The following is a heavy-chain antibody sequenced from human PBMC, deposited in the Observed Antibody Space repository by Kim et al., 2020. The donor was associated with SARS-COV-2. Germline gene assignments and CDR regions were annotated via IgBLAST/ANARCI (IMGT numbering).Heavy chain of an antibody. D-gene: IGHD2-15*01. CDR3: AREDCSGGSCHFYYYGMDV. CDR1: GFTFSSYW. Sequence: GGSLRLSCVASGFTFSSYWMSWVRQAPGKGLEWVANIKQDGSEKYYVDSVKGRFTISRDNAKNSLYLQMNSLRAEDTAVYYCAREDCSGGSCHFYYYGMDVWGQGTTVTV. CDR2: IKQDGSEK. J-gene: IGHJ6*02. V-gene: IGHV3-7*01.